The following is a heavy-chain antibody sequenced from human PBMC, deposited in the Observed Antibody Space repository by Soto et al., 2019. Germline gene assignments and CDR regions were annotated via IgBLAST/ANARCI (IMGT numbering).Heavy chain of an antibody. Sequence: ASVKVSCKASGYTFTNYGISWVRQAPGQGLEWMGWINPYNGNTNYAQKLQGRVTMNTDTSTSTAYMELRSLRSDDTAVYYCARDLYSPMTTVVSLFDYWGQGTLVTAPQ. CDR2: INPYNGNT. J-gene: IGHJ4*02. V-gene: IGHV1-18*01. D-gene: IGHD4-17*01. CDR3: ARDLYSPMTTVVSLFDY. CDR1: GYTFTNYG.